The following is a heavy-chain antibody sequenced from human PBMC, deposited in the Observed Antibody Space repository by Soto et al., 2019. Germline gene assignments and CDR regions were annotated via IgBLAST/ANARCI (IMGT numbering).Heavy chain of an antibody. CDR1: GYTFTSYG. CDR3: ARDRTAMASLYYYYYYGMDV. D-gene: IGHD5-18*01. J-gene: IGHJ6*02. V-gene: IGHV1-18*01. Sequence: ASVKVSCKASGYTFTSYGISWVRQAPGQGLEWMGWISAYNGNTNYAQKLQGRVTMTTDTSTSTAYMELRSLRSDDTAVYYCARDRTAMASLYYYYYYGMDVWGQGTTVTVSS. CDR2: ISAYNGNT.